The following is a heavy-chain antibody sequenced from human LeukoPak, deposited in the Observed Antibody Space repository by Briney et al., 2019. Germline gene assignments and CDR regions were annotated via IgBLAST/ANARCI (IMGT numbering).Heavy chain of an antibody. CDR3: AKDREGALDY. V-gene: IGHV3-23*01. D-gene: IGHD3-10*01. CDR1: GFPLSSYA. J-gene: IGHJ4*02. CDR2: ISGSGGST. Sequence: GALSLSCAASGFPLSSYAMSWVRQAPGKGLEWVSAISGSGGSTYYADSVKGRFTISRDNSKNTLYLQMNSLRAEDTAVYYCAKDREGALDYWGQGTLVTVSS.